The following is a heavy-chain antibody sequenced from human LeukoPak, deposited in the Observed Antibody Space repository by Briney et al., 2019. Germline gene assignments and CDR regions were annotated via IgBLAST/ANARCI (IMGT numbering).Heavy chain of an antibody. V-gene: IGHV3-74*01. Sequence: GGSLRLSCAASGFTFSSYWMHWVRQAPGKRLVWVSRINSDGSSTSYADSVKGRFTISRDNAKNTLYLQMNSLRAEDTAVYYCARVASNDYSNLRYYYYYYGMDVWGQGTTVTVSS. CDR2: INSDGSST. CDR3: ARVASNDYSNLRYYYYYYGMDV. J-gene: IGHJ6*02. D-gene: IGHD4-11*01. CDR1: GFTFSSYW.